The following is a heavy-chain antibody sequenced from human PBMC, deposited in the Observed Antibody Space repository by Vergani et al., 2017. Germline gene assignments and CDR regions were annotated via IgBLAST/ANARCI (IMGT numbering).Heavy chain of an antibody. CDR1: GGTFSSYT. CDR3: ANMVRGNWFDP. Sequence: QVQLVQSGAEVKKPGSSVKVSCKASGGTFSSYTISWVRQAPGQGLEWMGRIIPILGIANYAQKFQGRVTITADKSTSTAYMELSSLRSEDTAVYYCANMVRGNWFDPWGQGTLVTVSS. J-gene: IGHJ5*02. V-gene: IGHV1-69*02. CDR2: IIPILGIA. D-gene: IGHD3-10*01.